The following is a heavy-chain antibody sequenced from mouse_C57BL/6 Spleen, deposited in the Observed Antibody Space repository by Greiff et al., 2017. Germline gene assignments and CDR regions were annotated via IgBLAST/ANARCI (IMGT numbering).Heavy chain of an antibody. CDR2: ISYDGSN. Sequence: EVQLQPSGPGLVKPSQSLSLTCSVTGYSITSGYYWNWIRQFPGNKLEWMGYISYDGSNNYNPSLKNRISITRDTSKNQFFLHLTSVTTEDTATYYCARESIPDYAMDYWGQGTSVTVSS. J-gene: IGHJ4*01. V-gene: IGHV3-6*01. CDR3: ARESIPDYAMDY. CDR1: GYSITSGYY.